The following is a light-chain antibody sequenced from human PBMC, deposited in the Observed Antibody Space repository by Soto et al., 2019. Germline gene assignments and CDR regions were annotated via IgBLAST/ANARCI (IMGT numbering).Light chain of an antibody. V-gene: IGKV1-9*01. CDR3: QQLNPYPVN. CDR1: QGISSY. J-gene: IGKJ5*01. CDR2: ASS. Sequence: DIQLTQPPSFLSASVGDRVTISCRASQGISSYLAWYQQTPGKAPKLLIYASSTLQRGVPSRLSSIGSGTEFTLSIDRLQPEDIANYYSQQLNPYPVNFGQWTRLDI.